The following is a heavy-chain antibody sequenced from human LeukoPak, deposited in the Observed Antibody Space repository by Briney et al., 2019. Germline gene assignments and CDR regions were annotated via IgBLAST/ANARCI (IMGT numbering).Heavy chain of an antibody. CDR2: IYYSGST. D-gene: IGHD4-17*01. CDR3: ARDNGDYEYSY. Sequence: SETLSPTCTVSGGSISSYYWSWIRQPPGKGLEWIGYIYYSGSTNYNPSLKSRVTISVDTSKNQFSLKLSSVTAADTAVYYCARDNGDYEYSYWGQGTLVTVSS. V-gene: IGHV4-59*01. CDR1: GGSISSYY. J-gene: IGHJ4*02.